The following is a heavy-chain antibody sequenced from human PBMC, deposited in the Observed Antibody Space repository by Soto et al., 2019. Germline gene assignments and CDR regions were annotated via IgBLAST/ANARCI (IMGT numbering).Heavy chain of an antibody. CDR2: IYYSGST. CDR1: GGSVSSGSYY. V-gene: IGHV4-61*01. J-gene: IGHJ5*02. CDR3: ARDDARANWFDP. Sequence: PSETLSLTCTVSGGSVSSGSYYWSWIRQPPGKGLEWIGYIYYSGSTNYNPSPKSRVTISVDTSKNQFSLKLSSVTAADTAVYYCARDDARANWFDPWGQGTLVTVSS.